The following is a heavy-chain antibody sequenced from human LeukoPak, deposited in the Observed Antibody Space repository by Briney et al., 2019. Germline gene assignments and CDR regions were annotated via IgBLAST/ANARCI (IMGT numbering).Heavy chain of an antibody. CDR2: IYHSGST. Sequence: SETLSLTCTVSGGSISSSSYYWGWIRQPPGKGLEWIGSIYHSGSTYYNPSLKSRVTISEDTSSNQISMTLNSVTAADTAVYYCARGPRFGELLWYYFDPWGQGTLVIVS. CDR3: ARGPRFGELLWYYFDP. V-gene: IGHV4-39*07. D-gene: IGHD3-10*01. CDR1: GGSISSSSYY. J-gene: IGHJ5*02.